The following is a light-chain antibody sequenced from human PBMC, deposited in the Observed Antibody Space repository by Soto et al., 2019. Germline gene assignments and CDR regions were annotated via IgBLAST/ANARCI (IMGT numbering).Light chain of an antibody. Sequence: QSVLTQPPSVSGAPGQRVTISCTGSSSNIGAGYDVHWYQQLPGTAHKLLIYGNSNRPSGVPDRISGSKSGTSASLAITGLQAEDEADYYCQSYDSSLSGVVFGGGTQLTVL. V-gene: IGLV1-40*01. J-gene: IGLJ2*01. CDR3: QSYDSSLSGVV. CDR1: SSNIGAGYD. CDR2: GNS.